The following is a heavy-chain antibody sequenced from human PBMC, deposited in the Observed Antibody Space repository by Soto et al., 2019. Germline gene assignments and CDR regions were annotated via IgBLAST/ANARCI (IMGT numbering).Heavy chain of an antibody. CDR1: GFTFSSYA. J-gene: IGHJ4*02. CDR3: AYGSGSYYLDYFDC. D-gene: IGHD3-10*01. CDR2: VTTGGGNT. Sequence: GGSLRLSCTASGFTFSSYAMTWVRQAPGKGLEWVSAVTTGGGNTYYADSVKGRFTISRDNSKDTLYLQMHSLRAEDTALYYCAYGSGSYYLDYFDCWGQGTLVTVSS. V-gene: IGHV3-23*01.